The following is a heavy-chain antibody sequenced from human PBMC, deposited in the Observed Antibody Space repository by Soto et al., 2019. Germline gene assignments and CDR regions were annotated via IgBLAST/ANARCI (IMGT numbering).Heavy chain of an antibody. Sequence: QVQLVESGGGLFQPGRSLRLSGAAAGFTFRSYAMHCFRQAPGKGLEWVAVISNDGSNKYYADSVKVRFTISRDNSKNTLYLQMNSLRAEDTAVYYCARVVDYDFWSGYQPSAFAYYGMDVWGQGNKVTVSS. D-gene: IGHD3-3*01. CDR1: GFTFRSYA. CDR2: ISNDGSNK. V-gene: IGHV3-30-3*01. CDR3: ARVVDYDFWSGYQPSAFAYYGMDV. J-gene: IGHJ6*02.